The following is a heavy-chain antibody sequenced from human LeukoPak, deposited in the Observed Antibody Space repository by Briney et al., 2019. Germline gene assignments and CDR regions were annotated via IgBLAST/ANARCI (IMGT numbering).Heavy chain of an antibody. CDR2: IIPIFGTA. D-gene: IGHD3-9*01. CDR1: GGTFSSYA. J-gene: IGHJ4*02. Sequence: GASVKVSCKASGGTFSSYAVSWVRQAPGQGLEWMGGIIPIFGTANYAQKFQDRVTITADESTSTAYMELSSLRSEDTAVYYCARVANYDILTGYGGYWGQGTLVTVSS. CDR3: ARVANYDILTGYGGY. V-gene: IGHV1-69*13.